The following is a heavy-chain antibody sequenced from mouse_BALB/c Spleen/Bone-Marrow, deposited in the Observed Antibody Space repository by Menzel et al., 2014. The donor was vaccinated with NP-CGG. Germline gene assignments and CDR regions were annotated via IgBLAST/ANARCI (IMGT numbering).Heavy chain of an antibody. V-gene: IGHV3-6*02. D-gene: IGHD4-1*01. J-gene: IGHJ1*01. Sequence: DVKLVESGPGLVKPSQSLSLPCSVTGFSITSGYYWNWIRQFPGNKLEWMDYITYDGSNNYNPSLKNRLSITRDTSKNQFFLKLNSVTPEDTATYYCARGTGTYFDVWGAGTSVTVSS. CDR1: GFSITSGYY. CDR3: ARGTGTYFDV. CDR2: ITYDGSN.